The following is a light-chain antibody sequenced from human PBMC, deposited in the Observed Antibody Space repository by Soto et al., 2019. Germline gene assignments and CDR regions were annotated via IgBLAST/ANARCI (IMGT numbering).Light chain of an antibody. CDR1: QSVSSN. CDR2: GAS. V-gene: IGKV3-15*01. J-gene: IGKJ2*01. Sequence: EIVMTQSPGTLSVSPGERDTLSCRASQSVSSNLAWYQQTPDQAPRLLIYGASTRATGIPARFSGSGSGTEFTLTISSLQSEDFAVYYWQQYNNWPQYTFGQGTKLELK. CDR3: QQYNNWPQYT.